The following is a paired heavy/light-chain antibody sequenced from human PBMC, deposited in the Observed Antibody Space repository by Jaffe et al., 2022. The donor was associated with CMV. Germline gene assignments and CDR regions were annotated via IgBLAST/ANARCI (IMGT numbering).Light chain of an antibody. CDR1: QGISSY. J-gene: IGKJ4*01. CDR2: AAS. V-gene: IGKV1-9*01. CDR3: QQLNSYALT. Sequence: IQLTQSPSSLSASVGDRVTITCRASQGISSYLAWYQQKPGKAPKLLIYAASTLQSGVPSRFSGSGSGTDFTLTISSLQPEDFATYYCQQLNSYALTFGGGTKVEIK.
Heavy chain of an antibody. J-gene: IGHJ6*02. D-gene: IGHD4-4*01. CDR2: ISWNSGSI. CDR3: AKDILSTDYSNPYYYYGMDV. Sequence: EVQLVESGGGLVQPGRSLRLSCAASGFTFDDYAMHWVRQAPGKGLEWVSGISWNSGSIGYADSVKGRFTISRDNAKNSLYLQMNSLRAEDTALYYCAKDILSTDYSNPYYYYGMDVWGQGTTVTVSS. CDR1: GFTFDDYA. V-gene: IGHV3-9*01.